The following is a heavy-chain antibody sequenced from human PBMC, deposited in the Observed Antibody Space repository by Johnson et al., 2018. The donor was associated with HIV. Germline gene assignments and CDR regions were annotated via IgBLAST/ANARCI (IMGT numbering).Heavy chain of an antibody. V-gene: IGHV3-30*03. CDR1: GFTFDDYG. J-gene: IGHJ3*02. Sequence: QVQLVESGGGVVRPGGSLRLSCAASGFTFDDYGMHWVRQAPGKGLEWVAVISFDGSNKYYAASVKGRFTISRDNSKNTLYLQMNSLRAEDTAVYYCARACRDGYTCDAFDIWGQGTLVTVSS. CDR2: ISFDGSNK. D-gene: IGHD5-24*01. CDR3: ARACRDGYTCDAFDI.